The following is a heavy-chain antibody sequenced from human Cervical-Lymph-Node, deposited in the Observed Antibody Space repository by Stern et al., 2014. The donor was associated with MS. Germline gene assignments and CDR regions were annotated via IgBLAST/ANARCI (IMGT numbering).Heavy chain of an antibody. CDR3: AHSLISLGRGGPFDY. CDR2: IYWDNDK. Sequence: QITLKESGPTLVKPTQTLTLTCTFSGFSLTPLGVGVGWIRQPPGKALEWLGLIYWDNDKRYRPSLQSRLTITKDISKNQVVLIMINMDPVDTATYYCAHSLISLGRGGPFDYWGQGALVTVSS. V-gene: IGHV2-5*02. D-gene: IGHD3-10*01. CDR1: GFSLTPLGVG. J-gene: IGHJ4*02.